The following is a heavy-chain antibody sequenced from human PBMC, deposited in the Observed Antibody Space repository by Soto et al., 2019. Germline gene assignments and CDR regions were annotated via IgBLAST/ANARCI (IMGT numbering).Heavy chain of an antibody. V-gene: IGHV1-18*01. Sequence: QLQLVQSGGEVKTPGASVKVSCTTSGYTFTSHGISWVRQAPGQGLEWMGWISTYNGKTDYAQKFQGRVTMTADPRTSTVYMEVRSLRSDAAAVYYCARLLTEGATYREDAFDMWGQGTKVTVSS. D-gene: IGHD1-26*01. CDR1: GYTFTSHG. J-gene: IGHJ3*02. CDR3: ARLLTEGATYREDAFDM. CDR2: ISTYNGKT.